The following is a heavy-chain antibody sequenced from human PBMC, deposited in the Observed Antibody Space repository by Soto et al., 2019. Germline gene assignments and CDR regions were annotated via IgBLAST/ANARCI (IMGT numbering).Heavy chain of an antibody. D-gene: IGHD2-2*01. CDR1: GGTFSSYA. Sequence: QVQLVQSGAEVKKPGSSVKVSCKASGGTFSSYAVNWVRQAPGQGLEWMGGIIPFFGTSNYAQKFQGRVTITADESTSTAYMELRSLRSEDTAVYYCARVGYSTNYGMAVLGQGTTVTVSS. CDR2: IIPFFGTS. J-gene: IGHJ6*02. CDR3: ARVGYSTNYGMAV. V-gene: IGHV1-69*01.